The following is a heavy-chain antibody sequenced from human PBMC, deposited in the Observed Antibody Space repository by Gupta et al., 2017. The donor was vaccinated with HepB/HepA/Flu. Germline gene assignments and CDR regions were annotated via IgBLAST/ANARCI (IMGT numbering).Heavy chain of an antibody. D-gene: IGHD3-9*01. CDR2: IRSKAYGGTT. V-gene: IGHV3-49*04. CDR1: GFTFGDYA. CDR3: TSDYDILTGHFDYYGMDV. J-gene: IGHJ6*02. Sequence: EVQLVESGGGLVQPGRSLRLSCTASGFTFGDYAMSWGRQAPGKGLEWVGFIRSKAYGGTTEYAASVKGRLTISRDDSKSIADLQMNSLKTEDTVVYYCTSDYDILTGHFDYYGMDVWGQGTTVTVSS.